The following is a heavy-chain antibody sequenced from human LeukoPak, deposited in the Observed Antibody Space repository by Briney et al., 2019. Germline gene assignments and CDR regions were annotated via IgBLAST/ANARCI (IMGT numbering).Heavy chain of an antibody. Sequence: AGGSLRLSCAASGFIFNSYWMTWVRQAPGKGLEWVANIKEDGTEKFYVDSVKGRFTISRDNAKNSLYLQMNSLRAEDTAVYYYARDLSVAAGGREVFMPGGQGTLVTVSS. V-gene: IGHV3-7*01. J-gene: IGHJ5*02. CDR2: IKEDGTEK. CDR1: GFIFNSYW. D-gene: IGHD6-13*01. CDR3: ARDLSVAAGGREVFMP.